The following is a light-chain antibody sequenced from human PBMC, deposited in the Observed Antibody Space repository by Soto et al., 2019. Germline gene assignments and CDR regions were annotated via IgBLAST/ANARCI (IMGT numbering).Light chain of an antibody. Sequence: DIQMTQSPSSLSASVGDRVTITCRASQSISNYLNWYQQKPGKAPQLLIYAASSLQSGVPSRFRGGGSGTDFTLTISSLKSKDFEIYYCKQSYNTPRTFGQGTRVDIK. V-gene: IGKV1-39*01. J-gene: IGKJ1*01. CDR1: QSISNY. CDR3: KQSYNTPRT. CDR2: AAS.